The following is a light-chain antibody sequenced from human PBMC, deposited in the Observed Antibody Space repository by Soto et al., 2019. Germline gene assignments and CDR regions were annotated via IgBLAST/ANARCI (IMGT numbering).Light chain of an antibody. J-gene: IGKJ1*01. Sequence: DIVMTQSPLSLPVTPGEPASIYCRSSESLLYSNGDNYVDWYLQKPGQSPQLLIYLGSKRASGVPDRFSGSGSGTDFSLTISRLEPEDFAVYFCQQYGSSPPTFGQGTKVDIK. CDR1: ESLLYSNGDNY. V-gene: IGKV2-28*01. CDR2: LGS. CDR3: QQYGSSPPT.